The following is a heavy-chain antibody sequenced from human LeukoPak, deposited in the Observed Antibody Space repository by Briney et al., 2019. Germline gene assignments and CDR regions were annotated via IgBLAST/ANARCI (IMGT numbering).Heavy chain of an antibody. D-gene: IGHD3-22*01. J-gene: IGHJ4*02. CDR2: ISYDGSNK. CDR3: VKGPHFYETSNSSPYFDY. CDR1: GFTFSDYG. V-gene: IGHV3-30*18. Sequence: GGSLRLSCTASGFTFSDYGMHWVRQAPGKGLEWVAVISYDGSNKYYADSVQGRFTISRDNSKNTLYLQMNSLRAEDTAVYYCVKGPHFYETSNSSPYFDYWGQGTLVTVSS.